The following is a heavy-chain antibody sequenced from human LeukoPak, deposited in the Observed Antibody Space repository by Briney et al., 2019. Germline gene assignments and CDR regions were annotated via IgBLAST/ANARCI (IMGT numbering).Heavy chain of an antibody. CDR1: GASISGSGYY. CDR2: IYYTGST. J-gene: IGHJ4*02. CDR3: VKSGGYGLIDY. Sequence: SETLPLTCAVSGASISGSGYYLGWIRQPPGKGLEWIGNIYYTGSTYYNASLQSRVTISIDTSKNQFSLRLNSVTAADTAMYYCVKSGGYGLIDYWGQGTLVTVSS. V-gene: IGHV4-39*01. D-gene: IGHD1-26*01.